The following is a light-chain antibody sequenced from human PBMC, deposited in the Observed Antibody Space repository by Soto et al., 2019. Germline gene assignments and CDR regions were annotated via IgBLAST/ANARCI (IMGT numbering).Light chain of an antibody. CDR3: QSYASSLRGYV. CDR2: GNN. V-gene: IGLV1-40*01. Sequence: QPGLTQPPSVAGAPGQRVTISCTGSSANIGAAYNVDWYQQLPWTAPKLLIYGNNNRPSGVPARFSGSKSGTSASLPIAGLQPEDEGDYYCQSYASSLRGYVFGTGTKVTLL. CDR1: SANIGAAYN. J-gene: IGLJ1*01.